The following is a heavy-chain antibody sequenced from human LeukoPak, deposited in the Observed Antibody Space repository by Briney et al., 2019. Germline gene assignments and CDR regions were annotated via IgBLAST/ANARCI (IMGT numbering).Heavy chain of an antibody. CDR3: ACIAAAGVGQNAFDI. J-gene: IGHJ3*02. V-gene: IGHV1-18*01. Sequence: ASVKVSCKASGYTFTSYGISWVRQAPGQGLEWMGWISAYNGNTNYAQKLQGRVTMTTDTSTSTAYMELRSLRSDDTAVYYCACIAAAGVGQNAFDIWGQGTMVTVSS. D-gene: IGHD6-13*01. CDR2: ISAYNGNT. CDR1: GYTFTSYG.